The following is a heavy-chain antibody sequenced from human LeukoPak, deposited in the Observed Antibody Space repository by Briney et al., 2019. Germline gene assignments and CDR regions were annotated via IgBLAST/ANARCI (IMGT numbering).Heavy chain of an antibody. CDR3: ASSWLQKEKPFDY. CDR1: GFTFSSYG. D-gene: IGHD3-9*01. V-gene: IGHV3-23*01. CDR2: ISGSGGST. J-gene: IGHJ4*02. Sequence: GGSLRLSCAASGFTFSSYGMSWVRQAPGKGLEWVSAISGSGGSTYYADSVKGRFTVSRDNSKNTLYLQMNSLRAEDTAVYYCASSWLQKEKPFDYWGQGTLSPSPQ.